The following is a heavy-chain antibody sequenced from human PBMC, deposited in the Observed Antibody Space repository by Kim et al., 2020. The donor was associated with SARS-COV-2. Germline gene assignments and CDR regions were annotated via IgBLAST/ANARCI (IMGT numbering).Heavy chain of an antibody. J-gene: IGHJ4*02. Sequence: YHPSFHGKVTIPADKSIRTAYLQRSSLKASDTAMYYCARMNWGSAYYFDYWGQGTLVTVSS. D-gene: IGHD7-27*01. V-gene: IGHV5-51*01. CDR3: ARMNWGSAYYFDY.